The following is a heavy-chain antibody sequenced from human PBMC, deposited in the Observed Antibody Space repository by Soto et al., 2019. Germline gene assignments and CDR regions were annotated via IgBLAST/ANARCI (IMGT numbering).Heavy chain of an antibody. V-gene: IGHV3-23*01. J-gene: IGHJ4*02. CDR1: GFTFSSYA. Sequence: EVQLLESGGGLVQPGGSLRLSCAASGFTFSSYAMSWVRQAPGKGLEWVSAISGSGGSTYYADSVKGRFTISRDNSTNTLYLQMNSLRAEDTAVYYCAKEGIGYCSGGSCYSSDYWGQGTLVTVSS. CDR2: ISGSGGST. D-gene: IGHD2-15*01. CDR3: AKEGIGYCSGGSCYSSDY.